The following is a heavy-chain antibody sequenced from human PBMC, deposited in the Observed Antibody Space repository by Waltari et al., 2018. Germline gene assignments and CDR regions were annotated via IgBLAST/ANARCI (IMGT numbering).Heavy chain of an antibody. CDR3: ARGPLGAAHWFDS. D-gene: IGHD1-26*01. J-gene: IGHJ5*01. V-gene: IGHV1-69-2*01. CDR2: IDPEDGET. CDR1: GYTFIDYF. Sequence: EVQLVQSGAEVKKPGATVKISCKASGYTFIDYFMHWVQQAPGKGLEWVGRIDPEDGETVYAEKFQGRVTITADTSTDTSYLELSSLRSDDTAVYYCARGPLGAAHWFDSWGQGTLVTVSS.